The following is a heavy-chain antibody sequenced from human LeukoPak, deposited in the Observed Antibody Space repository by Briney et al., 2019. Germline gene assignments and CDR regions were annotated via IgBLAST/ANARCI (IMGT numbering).Heavy chain of an antibody. J-gene: IGHJ3*02. V-gene: IGHV3-23*01. CDR1: GFTLSTYA. CDR2: ISGSGGST. CDR3: AKVGMAMAGLDAFDI. Sequence: GGSLRLSCAASGFTLSTYAMSWVRQAPGKGLEWVSAISGSGGSTYYADSVKGRFTISRDNSKNTLYLQMNSLRAEDTAVYYCAKVGMAMAGLDAFDIWGQGTMVTVSS. D-gene: IGHD6-19*01.